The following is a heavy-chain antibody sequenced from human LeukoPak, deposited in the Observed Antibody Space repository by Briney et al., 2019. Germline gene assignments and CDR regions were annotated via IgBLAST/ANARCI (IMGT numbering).Heavy chain of an antibody. D-gene: IGHD1-7*01. Sequence: ASVKVSCKASGYTFTSYPIHWVRQAPGQRLEWMGWSNGGNGNTKYSQEFQDRVTITRDTSASKAYMELSSLRSEDMAVYYCARDSTGTGLLGYWGQGTLVTVSS. J-gene: IGHJ4*02. CDR1: GYTFTSYP. V-gene: IGHV1-3*02. CDR3: ARDSTGTGLLGY. CDR2: SNGGNGNT.